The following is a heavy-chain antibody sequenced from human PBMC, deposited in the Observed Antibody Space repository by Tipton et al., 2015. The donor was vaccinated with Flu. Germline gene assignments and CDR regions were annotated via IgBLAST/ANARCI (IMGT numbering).Heavy chain of an antibody. V-gene: IGHV4-39*01. CDR1: NGSINSNSYY. Sequence: TLSLTCTVSNGSINSNSYYWGWIRQPPGKGLEWIGTIYYAGSTYYNPSLKSRVTLSVDTSKNQFSLQLSSVTAADTAVYYCATPVTLDYYYDSNMDVWGQGTTVTVSS. J-gene: IGHJ6*02. CDR2: IYYAGST. D-gene: IGHD4-11*01. CDR3: ATPVTLDYYYDSNMDV.